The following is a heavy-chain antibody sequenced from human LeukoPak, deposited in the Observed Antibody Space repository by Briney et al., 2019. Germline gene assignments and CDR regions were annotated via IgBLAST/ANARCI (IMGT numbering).Heavy chain of an antibody. J-gene: IGHJ6*03. CDR1: GGTFSSYA. V-gene: IGHV1-69*13. Sequence: SVKVSCKASGGTFSSYAISWVRQAPAQGLEWMGGIIPIFGTANYAQKFQGRVTITADEPTTTAYMELSSLRSEDTAVYYCARGARRFLEWLLGDYYYYMDVWGKGTTVTVSS. D-gene: IGHD3-3*01. CDR3: ARGARRFLEWLLGDYYYYMDV. CDR2: IIPIFGTA.